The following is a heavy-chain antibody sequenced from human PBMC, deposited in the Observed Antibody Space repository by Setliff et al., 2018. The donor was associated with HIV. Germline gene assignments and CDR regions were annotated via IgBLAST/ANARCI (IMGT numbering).Heavy chain of an antibody. J-gene: IGHJ3*02. CDR3: ARVPIVAVVTATPPAFDI. CDR1: GYSISSGNY. CDR2: SYHTGRT. D-gene: IGHD2-15*01. Sequence: SETLSLTCAVFGYSISSGNYWGWIRQPPGKGLESIGSSYHTGRTYYNPSLKSRVSMSVDTSKNQFSLKLSSVTAADTAVYYCARVPIVAVVTATPPAFDIWGQGTMVTVSS. V-gene: IGHV4-38-2*01.